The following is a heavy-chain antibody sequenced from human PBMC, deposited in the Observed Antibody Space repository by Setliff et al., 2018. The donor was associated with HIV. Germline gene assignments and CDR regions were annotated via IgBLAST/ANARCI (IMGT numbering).Heavy chain of an antibody. J-gene: IGHJ4*02. CDR3: ARVERTYYHDSSGYSLFDY. V-gene: IGHV3-48*04. D-gene: IGHD3-22*01. CDR2: ISSSSST. CDR1: GFTFSSYS. Sequence: GGSLRLSCAASGFTFSSYSMNWVRQAPGKGLEWVSYISSSSSTNYADSVKGRFTISRDNAKNTLYLQMNSLRAEDTAVYYCARVERTYYHDSSGYSLFDYWGQGTLVTVSS.